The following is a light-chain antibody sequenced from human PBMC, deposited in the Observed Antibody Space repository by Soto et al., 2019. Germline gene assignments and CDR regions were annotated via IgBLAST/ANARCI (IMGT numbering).Light chain of an antibody. V-gene: IGKV3-20*01. J-gene: IGKJ5*01. CDR1: QSVSSSY. CDR2: GAS. CDR3: QQYGSSQIT. Sequence: EIVLTQSPGTLSLSPGERVTLSCRASQSVSSSYLAWYLQKPGQAPRLLIYGASITATGIPDRFSGSGSGTDFTLTISRLEPEDFAVYYCQQYGSSQITFGQGTRLEIK.